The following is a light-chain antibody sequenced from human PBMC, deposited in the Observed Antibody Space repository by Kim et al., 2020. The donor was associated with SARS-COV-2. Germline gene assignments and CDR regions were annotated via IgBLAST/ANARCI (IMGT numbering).Light chain of an antibody. CDR1: QSIGTW. CDR3: QQYNRSPGLT. CDR2: EAS. Sequence: DIQMTQSPSTLSVSVGDRVTITCRASQSIGTWLAWYQQKPGKAPRLLIYEASNLDSGVPSRFSDSGSGTEFTRTISSLQTDDFETYNCQQYNRSPGLTIGGGTKLEI. J-gene: IGKJ4*01. V-gene: IGKV1-5*03.